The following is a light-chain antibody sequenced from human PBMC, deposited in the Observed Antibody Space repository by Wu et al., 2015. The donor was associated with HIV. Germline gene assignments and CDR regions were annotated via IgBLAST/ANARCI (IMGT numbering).Light chain of an antibody. V-gene: IGKV3-15*01. CDR3: QQYGNSPRT. CDR1: QSVSTS. J-gene: IGKJ1*01. Sequence: EIVLTQSPVTLSVSPGERATLSCRASQSVSTSLAWYQQKPGQAPRLLIYGASTRAPGIPARFSGSGSGTDFTLIISSLQSEDFAVYYCQQYGNSPRTFGQGTKVEIK. CDR2: GAS.